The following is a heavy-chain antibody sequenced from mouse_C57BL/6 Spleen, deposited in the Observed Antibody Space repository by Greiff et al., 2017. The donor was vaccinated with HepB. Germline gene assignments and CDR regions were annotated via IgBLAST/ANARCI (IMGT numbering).Heavy chain of an antibody. J-gene: IGHJ4*01. CDR2: INPNNGGT. CDR1: GYTFTDYN. CDR3: ARSPHYYGSSYAMDY. D-gene: IGHD1-1*01. Sequence: EVQLQESGPELVKPGASVKIPCKASGYTFTDYNMDWVKQSHGKSLEWIGDINPNNGGTIYNQKFKGKATLTVDKSSSTAYMELRSLTSEDTAVYYCARSPHYYGSSYAMDYWGQGTSVTVSS. V-gene: IGHV1-18*01.